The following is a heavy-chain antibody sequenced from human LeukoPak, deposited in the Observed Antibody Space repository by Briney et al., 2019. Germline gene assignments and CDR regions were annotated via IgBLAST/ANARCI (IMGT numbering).Heavy chain of an antibody. D-gene: IGHD3-10*01. Sequence: SQTLSLTCTVSGVSISSGSYDWGWLRQPAGKGLEWIGRIYTSGSTNYNPSLKSQFTISVDTSKNQFSLKLSSVTAADTAVYYCARGQEWFGEFKYNWFDPWGQGTLVTVSS. CDR2: IYTSGST. J-gene: IGHJ5*02. V-gene: IGHV4-61*02. CDR1: GVSISSGSYD. CDR3: ARGQEWFGEFKYNWFDP.